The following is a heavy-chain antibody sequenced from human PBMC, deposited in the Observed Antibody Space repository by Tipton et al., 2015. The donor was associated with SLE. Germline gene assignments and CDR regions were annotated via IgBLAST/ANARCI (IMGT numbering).Heavy chain of an antibody. V-gene: IGHV4-61*09. CDR2: IYTRGST. Sequence: TLSLTCTVSGGSVSSGNYYWNWIRQPAGKGLEWIGYIYTRGSTNYNPSLKGRVTISVDTSKNQFSLNLNSVTAADTAVYYCARGGRAPLRSSWSNAFDIWGQGTMVTVSS. CDR1: GGSVSSGNYY. J-gene: IGHJ3*02. D-gene: IGHD6-13*01. CDR3: ARGGRAPLRSSWSNAFDI.